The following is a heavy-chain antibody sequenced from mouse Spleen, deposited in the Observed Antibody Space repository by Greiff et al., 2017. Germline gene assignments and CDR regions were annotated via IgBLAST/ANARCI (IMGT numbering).Heavy chain of an antibody. CDR3: ARRGIYCFAY. V-gene: IGHV5-9-3*01. CDR1: GFTFSSYA. Sequence: EVQLVESGGGLVKPGGSLKLSCAASGFTFSSYAMSWVRQTPEKRLEWVATISSGGSYTYYPDSVKGRFTISRDNAKNTLYLQMSSLRSEDTAMYYCARRGIYCFAYWGQGTLVTVSA. CDR2: ISSGGSYT. J-gene: IGHJ3*01.